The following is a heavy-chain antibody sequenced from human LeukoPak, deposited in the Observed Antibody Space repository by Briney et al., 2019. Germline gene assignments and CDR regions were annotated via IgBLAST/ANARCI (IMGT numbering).Heavy chain of an antibody. J-gene: IGHJ4*02. V-gene: IGHV3-21*01. D-gene: IGHD1-26*01. CDR3: ARDVGATLNY. CDR1: GFTFSGYS. Sequence: PGGSLRLSCAASGFTFSGYSMNWVRQAPGKGLEWVSSISSSSSYIYYADSVKGRFTISRDNAKNSLYLQVNSLRAEDTAVYYCARDVGATLNYWGKGTLVTVSS. CDR2: ISSSSSYI.